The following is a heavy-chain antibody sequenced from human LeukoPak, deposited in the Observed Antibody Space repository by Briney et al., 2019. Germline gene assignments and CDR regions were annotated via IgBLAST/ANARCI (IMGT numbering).Heavy chain of an antibody. Sequence: GGSLRLSCAASGFTFSSYSMNWVRQAPGKGLEWVSYISSSSSTIYYADSVKGRFTISRDNAKNSLYLQMNSLRAEDTAVYYCARGHVSIGPWGQGTLVTVSS. D-gene: IGHD3-3*02. CDR1: GFTFSSYS. V-gene: IGHV3-48*04. J-gene: IGHJ4*02. CDR2: ISSSSSTI. CDR3: ARGHVSIGP.